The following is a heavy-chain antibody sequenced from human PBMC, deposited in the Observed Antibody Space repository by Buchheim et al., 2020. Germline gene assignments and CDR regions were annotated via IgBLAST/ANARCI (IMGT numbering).Heavy chain of an antibody. J-gene: IGHJ4*02. CDR2: IKEDGSQK. CDR3: VKDLKWLQIGD. D-gene: IGHD5-24*01. V-gene: IGHV3-7*01. Sequence: EVQLEESGGGLVQPGGSLRLSCAASGFTFSAYWMGWVRQAPGKGLEWVANIKEDGSQKYYVDSVKGRFTISRDNAKNSMFLQISSLRDDDTAVYYSVKDLKWLQIGDWGQGTL. CDR1: GFTFSAYW.